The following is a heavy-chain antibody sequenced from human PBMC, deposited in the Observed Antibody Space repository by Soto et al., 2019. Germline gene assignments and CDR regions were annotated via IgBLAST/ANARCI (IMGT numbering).Heavy chain of an antibody. Sequence: QLQLQESGSGLVKPSQTLSLTCAVSGGSISSGGYSWSWIRQPPGKGLEWIGYIYHSGSTYYNPSLKSRVAISVDRSKNQFSRKLSSVTAADTAVYYCARGRITMVRATPNWFGPWGQGTLVTVSS. CDR2: IYHSGST. V-gene: IGHV4-30-2*01. CDR1: GGSISSGGYS. J-gene: IGHJ5*02. CDR3: ARGRITMVRATPNWFGP. D-gene: IGHD3-10*01.